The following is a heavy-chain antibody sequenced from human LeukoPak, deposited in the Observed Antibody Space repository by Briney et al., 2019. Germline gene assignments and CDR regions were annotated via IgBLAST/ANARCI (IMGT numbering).Heavy chain of an antibody. CDR2: ISNSGNTI. CDR1: GFTFSSYE. D-gene: IGHD3-10*01. CDR3: ARRSRGTGSWYYFDY. V-gene: IGHV3-48*03. J-gene: IGHJ4*02. Sequence: AGGSLRLSCAASGFTFSSYEMNWVRQAPGKGLEWVSYISNSGNTIYYAGSVKGRFTISRDNAKNSLYLQMNSLRAEDTAVYYCARRSRGTGSWYYFDYWGQGTLVTVSS.